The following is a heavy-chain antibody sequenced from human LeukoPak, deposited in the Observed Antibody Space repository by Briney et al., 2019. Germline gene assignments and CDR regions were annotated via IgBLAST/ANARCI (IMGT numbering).Heavy chain of an antibody. D-gene: IGHD2-15*01. CDR2: IYHSGST. CDR1: GGSISSSNW. Sequence: SGTLSVTCAVSGGSISSSNWWSWVRQPPGKGLEWIGEIYHSGSTNYNPSLKSRVAISVDKSKNQFSLKLSSVTAADTAVYYCASRYCSGGSCYRFYGMDVWGKGTTVTVSS. V-gene: IGHV4-4*02. J-gene: IGHJ6*04. CDR3: ASRYCSGGSCYRFYGMDV.